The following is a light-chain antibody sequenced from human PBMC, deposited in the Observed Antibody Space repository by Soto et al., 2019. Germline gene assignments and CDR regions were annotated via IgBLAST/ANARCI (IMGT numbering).Light chain of an antibody. CDR3: QQYHNLPPIT. J-gene: IGKJ5*01. CDR1: QAIGND. V-gene: IGKV1-33*01. CDR2: DAS. Sequence: DIQMTQSPSSLSAAVGDRATITCQASQAIGNDLNWYQQKPGQAPKLLLYDASNVQRGVPSRISRSASEPHLTLTIDSLQPEDIATKYGQQYHNLPPITGGQGTRLDIK.